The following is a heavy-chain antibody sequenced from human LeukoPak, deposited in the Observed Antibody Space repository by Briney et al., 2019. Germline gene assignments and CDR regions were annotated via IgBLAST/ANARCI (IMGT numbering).Heavy chain of an antibody. V-gene: IGHV3-7*01. J-gene: IGHJ3*02. Sequence: GRSLRLSCVASGFTFSAYWMTWVRQAPGKGLDWVANIRLDGSENYYVDTVRGRFTISRDNAKNSLYLQMNSLRAEDTAVYYCARRARYCTSTSCDPIGAFDIWGQGTMATVSS. CDR1: GFTFSAYW. CDR2: IRLDGSEN. CDR3: ARRARYCTSTSCDPIGAFDI. D-gene: IGHD2-2*01.